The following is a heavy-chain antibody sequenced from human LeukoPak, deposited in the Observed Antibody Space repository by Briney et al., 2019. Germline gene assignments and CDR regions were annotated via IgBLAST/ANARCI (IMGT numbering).Heavy chain of an antibody. CDR3: ARYSGSEGWFDP. Sequence: SETLSLTCTVSGGSITSDNYYWAWIRQPPGKGLEWIGVIHYHGSTNYNPSLKSRVAISADTSKKQFSLNLSSVTAADTAVYYCARYSGSEGWFDPWGQGTLVIVSS. CDR2: IHYHGST. J-gene: IGHJ5*02. V-gene: IGHV4-39*01. CDR1: GGSITSDNYY. D-gene: IGHD6-19*01.